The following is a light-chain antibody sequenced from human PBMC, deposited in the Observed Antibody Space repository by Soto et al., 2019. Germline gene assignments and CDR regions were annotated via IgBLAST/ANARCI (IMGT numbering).Light chain of an antibody. CDR3: LQHYSWPWT. CDR1: QSVSGY. J-gene: IGKJ1*01. Sequence: EIVFTQSPGPLSLSPGERATLSCRASQSVSGYLDWFHQKPGQAPSLVLLRIFTRAIGVPARFSGSGSETEFTLTISGLQSEDSGVYYCLQHYSWPWTFGQGTKVDIK. CDR2: RIF. V-gene: IGKV3-15*01.